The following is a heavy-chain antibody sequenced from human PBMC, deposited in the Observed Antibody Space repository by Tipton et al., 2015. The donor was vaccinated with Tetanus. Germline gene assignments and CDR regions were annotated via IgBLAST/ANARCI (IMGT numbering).Heavy chain of an antibody. D-gene: IGHD2-2*01. CDR1: GGSISSGGYS. V-gene: IGHV4-30-2*01. J-gene: IGHJ5*02. Sequence: LTCAVSGGSISSGGYSWTWIRQPPGKGLQWIGYMYYSGTTHYNPSLKSRVTISIDRSKNQLSLKLTSVTAADTAVYYCARATSTGPAYIWFDPWGQGTLVTVSS. CDR2: MYYSGTT. CDR3: ARATSTGPAYIWFDP.